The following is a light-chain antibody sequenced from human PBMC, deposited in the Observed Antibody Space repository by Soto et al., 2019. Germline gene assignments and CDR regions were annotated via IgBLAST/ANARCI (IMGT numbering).Light chain of an antibody. J-gene: IGLJ1*01. CDR2: DDS. V-gene: IGLV3-21*02. CDR1: NIGRKS. CDR3: QVWDSSSDHYV. Sequence: SYELTQPPSVSVAPGQTATITCGGNNIGRKSVHWYQQMPGQAPVVVVYDDSDRPSGIPERFSGSNSGNTATLTISRVEAGDEADYYCQVWDSSSDHYVFGSGTKVTVL.